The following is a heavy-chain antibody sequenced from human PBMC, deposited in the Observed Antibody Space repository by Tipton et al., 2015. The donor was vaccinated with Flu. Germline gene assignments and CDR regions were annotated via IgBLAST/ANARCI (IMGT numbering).Heavy chain of an antibody. D-gene: IGHD4-17*01. V-gene: IGHV3-23*01. CDR3: VKVGAVTTRDDY. Sequence: SLRLSCAASGFTFSSYAMSWVRQAPGKGLEWVSAISGSGGSTYYADSVKGRFTISRDNSKNTLYLQMNSLRAEDTAVYYCVKVGAVTTRDDYWGQGTLVTVSS. J-gene: IGHJ4*02. CDR1: GFTFSSYA. CDR2: ISGSGGST.